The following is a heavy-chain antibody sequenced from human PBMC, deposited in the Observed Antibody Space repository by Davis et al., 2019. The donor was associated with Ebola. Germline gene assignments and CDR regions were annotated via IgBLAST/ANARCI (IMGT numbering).Heavy chain of an antibody. CDR1: GDTVSSIDGA. CDR2: TYYTSKWYS. CDR3: ARGWLRSGFDS. D-gene: IGHD5-12*01. J-gene: IGHJ4*02. V-gene: IGHV6-1*01. Sequence: HSQTLSLTCDTSGDTVSSIDGAWNWIRQSPSRGLEWLGRTYYTSKWYSDYAVSMKSRITVNPDTSKNQFSLQLSSVTPEDTAVYYCARGWLRSGFDSWGQGTLVTVSS.